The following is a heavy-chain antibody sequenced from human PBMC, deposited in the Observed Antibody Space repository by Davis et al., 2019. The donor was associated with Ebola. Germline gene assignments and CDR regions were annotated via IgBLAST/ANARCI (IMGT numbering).Heavy chain of an antibody. CDR1: GYTFTSYA. D-gene: IGHD1-26*01. Sequence: SVTVSCKASGYTFTSYAMHWVRQAPGQRLEWMGWINAGNGNTKYSQKFQGRVTITRDTSASTAYMELSSLRSEDTAVYYCARGSGSYLVWFDPWGQGPRSPSPQ. J-gene: IGHJ5*02. CDR3: ARGSGSYLVWFDP. V-gene: IGHV1-3*01. CDR2: INAGNGNT.